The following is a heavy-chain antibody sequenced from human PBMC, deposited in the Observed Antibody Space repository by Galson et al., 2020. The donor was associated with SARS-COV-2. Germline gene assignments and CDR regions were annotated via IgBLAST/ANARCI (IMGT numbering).Heavy chain of an antibody. CDR1: GGTISSGGYY. J-gene: IGHJ4*02. V-gene: IGHV4-31*03. CDR2: IYYRGRT. Sequence: EPSETLSLTCTVSGGTISSGGYYWRWIRQNPGKGLEWLGYIYYRGRTYYNPSLKSRVTISVDTSKNQFSLKLSSVTAADTAVYYCATRPIGVRIFGVAPHYFDYWGQGTLVTVSS. D-gene: IGHD3-3*01. CDR3: ATRPIGVRIFGVAPHYFDY.